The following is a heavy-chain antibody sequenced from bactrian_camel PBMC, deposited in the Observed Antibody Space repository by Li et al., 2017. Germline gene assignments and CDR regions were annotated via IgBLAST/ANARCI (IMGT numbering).Heavy chain of an antibody. Sequence: VQLVESGGSSVQAGGSLRLSCAVSGATFSHYCRAWFRQAPGQEREGVVVIYNGDNSAIYTDSAKGRFAISQDNARNMWHLQMNSLKTEDTAMYYCASVRKAFCAVGGGIRPDCYTYWGQGTQVTVS. D-gene: IGHD2*01. J-gene: IGHJ4*01. V-gene: IGHV3S1*01. CDR1: GATFSHYC. CDR3: ASVRKAFCAVGGGIRPDCYTY. CDR2: IYNGDNSA.